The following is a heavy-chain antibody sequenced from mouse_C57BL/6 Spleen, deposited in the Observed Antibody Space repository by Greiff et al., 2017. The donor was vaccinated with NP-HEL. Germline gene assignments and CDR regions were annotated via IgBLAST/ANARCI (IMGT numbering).Heavy chain of an antibody. CDR1: GYSITSGYY. CDR3: ARGDYGSSRPGFDY. CDR2: ISYDGSN. V-gene: IGHV3-6*01. D-gene: IGHD1-1*01. J-gene: IGHJ2*01. Sequence: EVQLQESGPGLVKPSQSLSLTCSVTGYSITSGYYWNWIRQFPGNKLEWMGYISYDGSNNYNPSLKNRISITRDTSKNQFFLKLNSVTTEDTATYDCARGDYGSSRPGFDYWGQGTTLTVSS.